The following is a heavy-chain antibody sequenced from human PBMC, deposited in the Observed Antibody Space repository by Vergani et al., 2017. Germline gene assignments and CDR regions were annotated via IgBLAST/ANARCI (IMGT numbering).Heavy chain of an antibody. CDR3: ARGGAVWSDWYFDI. D-gene: IGHD3-3*01. V-gene: IGHV3-21*01. CDR2: VSTSSSYI. CDR1: EFSFSSYS. Sequence: EVQLVESGGGLVKPGGSLRLSCAASEFSFSSYSMNWVRRAPGKGLEWVSSVSTSSSYIYYADSVRGRFTISRDNAKNSLFLQMNSLRAEDTAVYYCARGGAVWSDWYFDIWGRGTLVTVSS. J-gene: IGHJ2*01.